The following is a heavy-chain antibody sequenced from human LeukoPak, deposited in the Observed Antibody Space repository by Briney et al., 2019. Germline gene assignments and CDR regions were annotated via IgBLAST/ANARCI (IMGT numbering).Heavy chain of an antibody. D-gene: IGHD6-19*01. CDR1: GFTFSNAW. J-gene: IGHJ4*02. CDR3: TTGAVAGFFDY. CDR2: VKSKTDGGTT. V-gene: IGHV3-15*07. Sequence: GGSLRLSCAASGFTFSNAWMNWVRQAPGKGLEWVGRVKSKTDGGTTDYAAPVKGRFTISRDDSKNTLYLQVNSLKTEDTAVYYCTTGAVAGFFDYWGQGTLVTVSS.